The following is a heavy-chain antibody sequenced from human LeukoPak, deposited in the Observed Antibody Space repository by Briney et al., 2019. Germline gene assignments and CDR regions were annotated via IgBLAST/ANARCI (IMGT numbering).Heavy chain of an antibody. CDR1: GFTFSEYE. CDR3: ARGAYYFHY. J-gene: IGHJ4*02. CDR2: IKSSGSPI. Sequence: PGGSLRLSCSASGFTFSEYEMYWVRQTPGKGLEWISYIKSSGSPIDYADSVKGRFTISRDNAKNSLYLQMNSLRAEDTAVYYCARGAYYFHYWGQGTLVTVSS. V-gene: IGHV3-48*03.